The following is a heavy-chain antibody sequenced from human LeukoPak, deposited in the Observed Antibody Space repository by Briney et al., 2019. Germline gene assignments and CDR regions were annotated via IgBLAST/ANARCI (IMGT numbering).Heavy chain of an antibody. J-gene: IGHJ4*02. CDR3: ARDRPNYYGSDGHYYRRDGDY. D-gene: IGHD3-22*01. Sequence: GGSLRLSCAASGFTFSNYAMSWVRRAPGKGLEWVSAISATGSTTYYADSGKGRFTISRDSPRNTLYLQMNSLRAEDTAVYYCARDRPNYYGSDGHYYRRDGDYWGRGTLVSVSS. V-gene: IGHV3-23*01. CDR2: ISATGSTT. CDR1: GFTFSNYA.